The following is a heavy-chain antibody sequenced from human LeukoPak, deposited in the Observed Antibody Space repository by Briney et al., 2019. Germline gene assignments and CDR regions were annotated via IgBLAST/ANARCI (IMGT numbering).Heavy chain of an antibody. CDR1: GGSISSYY. J-gene: IGHJ6*02. Sequence: PSETLSLTCTVSGGSISSYYWSWIRQPPGKGLEWIGYIYYSGSTNYNPSLKSRVTISVDTSKNQFSLKLSSVTAADTAVYYCARNGGFGESYYGMDVWGQGTTVTVSS. D-gene: IGHD3-10*01. CDR2: IYYSGST. CDR3: ARNGGFGESYYGMDV. V-gene: IGHV4-59*01.